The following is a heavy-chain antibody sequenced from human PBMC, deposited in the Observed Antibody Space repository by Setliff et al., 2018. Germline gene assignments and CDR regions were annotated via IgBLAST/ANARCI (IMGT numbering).Heavy chain of an antibody. J-gene: IGHJ5*02. CDR1: GYTFTSYG. Sequence: ASVKVSCKASGYTFTSYGISWVRQAPGQGLEWMGWINPNSGGTNYAQKFQGWVTMTRDTSISTAYMELSRLGSDDTAVYYCARTGYRLAHWFDPWGQGTLVTVS. D-gene: IGHD6-13*01. V-gene: IGHV1-2*04. CDR3: ARTGYRLAHWFDP. CDR2: INPNSGGT.